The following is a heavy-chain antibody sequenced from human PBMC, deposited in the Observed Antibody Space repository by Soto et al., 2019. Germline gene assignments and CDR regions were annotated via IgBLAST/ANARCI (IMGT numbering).Heavy chain of an antibody. D-gene: IGHD2-15*01. CDR1: GGTFSSYA. J-gene: IGHJ4*02. CDR2: VIPIFGTA. Sequence: SVKVSCKASGGTFSSYAISWVRQAPGQGLEWMGGVIPIFGTANYAQRFQGRVTISADESTSTAYMELSSLRSEDTAGYYCARLCSCGSCFDCWGQGTLVTGSS. CDR3: ARLCSCGSCFDC. V-gene: IGHV1-69*13.